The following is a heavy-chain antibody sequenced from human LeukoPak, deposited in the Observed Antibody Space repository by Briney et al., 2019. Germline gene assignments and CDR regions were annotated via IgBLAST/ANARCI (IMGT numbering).Heavy chain of an antibody. CDR2: ISSSSSYI. CDR3: AKDLALWFGELNYYMDV. D-gene: IGHD3-10*01. V-gene: IGHV3-21*01. CDR1: GFTFSTYS. J-gene: IGHJ6*03. Sequence: PGGSLRLSCAASGFTFSTYSMNWVRQAPGKGLEWVSSISSSSSYIFYADSVKGRFTISRDNAKNSLYLQMNSLRAEDTAVYYCAKDLALWFGELNYYMDVWGKGTTVTVSS.